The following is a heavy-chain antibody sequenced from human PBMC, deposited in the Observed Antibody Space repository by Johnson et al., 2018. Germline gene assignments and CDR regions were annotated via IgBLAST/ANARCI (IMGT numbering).Heavy chain of an antibody. CDR3: AREFEWLIGGGYFQH. V-gene: IGHV3-30-3*01. J-gene: IGHJ1*01. CDR2: ISYDGSNK. CDR1: GFTFSSYA. D-gene: IGHD3-3*01. Sequence: QVQLVQSGGGVVQPGRSLRLSCAASGFTFSSYAMHWVRQAPGKGLEWVAVISYDGSNKYYADSVKGRFTISRDNSKNTLYLQMNSLRAEDTAVGYCAREFEWLIGGGYFQHWGQGTLVTVSS.